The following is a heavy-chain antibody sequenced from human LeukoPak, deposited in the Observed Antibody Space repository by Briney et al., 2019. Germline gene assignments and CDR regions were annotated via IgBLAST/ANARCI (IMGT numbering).Heavy chain of an antibody. J-gene: IGHJ2*01. Sequence: SETLSLTCAVYGGSFSGYYWSWIRQPPGKRLEWIGEINHSGSTNYNPSLKSRVTISVDTSKNQFSLKLSSVTAADTAVYYCARGRRVTMIVVVTSRYFDLWGRGTLVTVSS. CDR2: INHSGST. CDR3: ARGRRVTMIVVVTSRYFDL. V-gene: IGHV4-34*01. D-gene: IGHD3-22*01. CDR1: GGSFSGYY.